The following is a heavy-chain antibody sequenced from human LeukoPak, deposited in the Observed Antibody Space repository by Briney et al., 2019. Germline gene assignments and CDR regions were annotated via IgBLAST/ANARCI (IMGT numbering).Heavy chain of an antibody. V-gene: IGHV1-8*03. D-gene: IGHD3-16*01. CDR1: GYTFTSYD. J-gene: IGHJ3*02. CDR3: ARAWGGPTNDAFDI. Sequence: ASVKVSCKASGYTFTSYDINWVRQATGQGLEWMGWMNPNSGNTGYAQKFQGRVTITRNTSISTAYMELSSLRSEDTAVYYCARAWGGPTNDAFDIWGQGTMVTVSS. CDR2: MNPNSGNT.